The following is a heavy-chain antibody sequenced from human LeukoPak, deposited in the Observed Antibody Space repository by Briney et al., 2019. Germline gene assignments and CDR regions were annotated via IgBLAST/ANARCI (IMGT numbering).Heavy chain of an antibody. CDR1: GYTFTGYY. V-gene: IGHV1-2*04. J-gene: IGHJ4*02. CDR2: INPNSGGT. CDR3: ARDSTVGATDLGY. Sequence: ASVKVSCKASGYTFTGYYMHWVRQAPGQGPEWMGWINPNSGGTNYAQKFQGWVTMTRDTSISTAYMELSRLRSDDTAVYYCARDSTVGATDLGYWGQGTLVTVSS. D-gene: IGHD1-26*01.